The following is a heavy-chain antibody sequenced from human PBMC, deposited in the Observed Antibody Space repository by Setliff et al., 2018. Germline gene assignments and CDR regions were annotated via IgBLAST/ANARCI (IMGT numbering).Heavy chain of an antibody. Sequence: SETLSLTCSVPGGSISSGGFYWSWIRQSAGRGLEWIGHFHTGGATDYNPSLKSRVSMSLDTSKNQFSLKLSSVTAADTAVYYCARDRVVVLAGRRGFYFDYWGHGTLVTVSS. J-gene: IGHJ4*01. CDR1: GGSISSGGFY. D-gene: IGHD2-15*01. V-gene: IGHV4-61*09. CDR3: ARDRVVVLAGRRGFYFDY. CDR2: FHTGGAT.